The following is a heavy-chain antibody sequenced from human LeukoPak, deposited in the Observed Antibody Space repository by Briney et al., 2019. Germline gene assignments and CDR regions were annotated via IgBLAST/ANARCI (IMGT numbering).Heavy chain of an antibody. CDR1: GGSISSYY. CDR2: IYYSGST. CDR3: ARSFYCSGGSCYSYYYYYYMDV. Sequence: SETLSLTCTVSGGSISSYYWSWIRLPPGKGPEWIGYIYYSGSTNYNPSLKSRVTISVDTSKNQFSLKLSSVTAADTAVYYCARSFYCSGGSCYSYYYYYYMDVWGKGTTVTVSS. V-gene: IGHV4-59*01. J-gene: IGHJ6*03. D-gene: IGHD2-15*01.